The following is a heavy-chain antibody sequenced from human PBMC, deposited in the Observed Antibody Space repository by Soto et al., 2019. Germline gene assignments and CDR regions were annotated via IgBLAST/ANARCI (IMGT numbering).Heavy chain of an antibody. CDR3: AVDRAPIAVADTPSGMDV. J-gene: IGHJ6*02. D-gene: IGHD6-19*01. CDR1: GYTFTSYA. V-gene: IGHV1-3*01. Sequence: ASVKVSCKAAGYTFTSYAMHCVRQAPGQRLEWMGWINAGNGNTKYSQKFQGRVTITRDTSASTAYMELSSLRSEDTAVYYCAVDRAPIAVADTPSGMDVWGQGTTVTVSS. CDR2: INAGNGNT.